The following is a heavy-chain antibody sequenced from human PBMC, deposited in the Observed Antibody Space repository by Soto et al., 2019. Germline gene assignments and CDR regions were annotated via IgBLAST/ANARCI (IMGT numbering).Heavy chain of an antibody. Sequence: QVQLVQSGAEVKKPGASVKVSCKASGCTFTSYAMHWVRQAPGQRLEWMGWINAGNGNTKYSQKFQGRVTITRDTSASTAYMELSSLRSEDTAVYYCARSLSGYDRNFDYWGQGTLVTVSS. CDR1: GCTFTSYA. V-gene: IGHV1-3*01. CDR3: ARSLSGYDRNFDY. J-gene: IGHJ4*02. CDR2: INAGNGNT. D-gene: IGHD5-12*01.